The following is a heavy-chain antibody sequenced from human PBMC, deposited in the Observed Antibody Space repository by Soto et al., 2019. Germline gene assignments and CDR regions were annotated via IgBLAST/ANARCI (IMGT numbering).Heavy chain of an antibody. CDR1: GYTFTSYY. J-gene: IGHJ4*02. Sequence: ASVKVSCKASGYTFTSYYMHWVRQAPGQGLEWMGIINPSGGSTSYAQKFQGRVTMTRDTSTSTVYMELNSLRAEDTALYYCAKDRVDILTPPFDYWGQGTLVTVSS. D-gene: IGHD3-9*01. CDR3: AKDRVDILTPPFDY. V-gene: IGHV1-46*01. CDR2: INPSGGST.